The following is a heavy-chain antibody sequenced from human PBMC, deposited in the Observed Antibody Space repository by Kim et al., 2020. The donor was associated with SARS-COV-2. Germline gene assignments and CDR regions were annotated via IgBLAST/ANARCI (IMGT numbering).Heavy chain of an antibody. Sequence: GSEKYYVHSVKGRFTIARDNAKHSLYLQMDRLRVEDTAVYYCARDRSRVLYWDKGTLVTVSS. D-gene: IGHD3-10*01. V-gene: IGHV3-7*01. J-gene: IGHJ4*02. CDR2: GSEK. CDR3: ARDRSRVLY.